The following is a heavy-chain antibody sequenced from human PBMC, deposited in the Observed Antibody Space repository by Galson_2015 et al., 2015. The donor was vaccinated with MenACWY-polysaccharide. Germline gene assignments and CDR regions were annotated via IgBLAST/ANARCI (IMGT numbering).Heavy chain of an antibody. J-gene: IGHJ5*02. D-gene: IGHD5-12*01. Sequence: TLSLTCSVFGGSISTGSSYWSWIRQPAGQGLEWIGRIHSRGSTDYSPSLKSRVTISTDTSRNQLSLKLISVTAADTAVYYCARSLGYSDSAFDNGRDVDRRFDPWGQGTLVTVSS. CDR2: IHSRGST. CDR3: ARSLGYSDSAFDNGRDVDRRFDP. V-gene: IGHV4-61*02. CDR1: GGSISTGSSY.